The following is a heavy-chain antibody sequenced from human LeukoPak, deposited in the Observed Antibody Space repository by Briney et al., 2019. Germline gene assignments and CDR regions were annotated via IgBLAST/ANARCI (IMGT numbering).Heavy chain of an antibody. V-gene: IGHV1-2*02. CDR1: GYTFTGYY. D-gene: IGHD1-14*01. J-gene: IGHJ6*03. CDR2: INPNSGGT. Sequence: GASVKVSCKASGYTFTGYYMHWVRQAPGQGLEWRGWINPNSGGTNYAQKFQGRVTMTRDTSISTAYMELSRLRSDDTAVYYCARDKGYKSPPYYMDVWGKGTTVTISS. CDR3: ARDKGYKSPPYYMDV.